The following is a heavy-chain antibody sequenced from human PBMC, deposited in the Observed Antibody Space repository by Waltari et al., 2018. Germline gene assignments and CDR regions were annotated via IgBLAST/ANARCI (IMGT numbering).Heavy chain of an antibody. CDR3: ATDLVRYSDGP. CDR2: GESEEGEK. V-gene: IGHV1-69-2*01. J-gene: IGHJ5*02. Sequence: EVQLVQSGAEVKKPGATVNISCKVSGYTFTDYYMHWVQQAPGKGVEGMGSGESEEGEKKYAEKCQGRETKNGETYTETADRELSSLRAEDTAVYYCATDLVRYSDGPWGQGTLVTVSS. CDR1: GYTFTDYY. D-gene: IGHD5-18*01.